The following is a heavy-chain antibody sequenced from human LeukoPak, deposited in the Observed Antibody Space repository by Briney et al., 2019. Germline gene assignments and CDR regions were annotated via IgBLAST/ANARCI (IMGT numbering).Heavy chain of an antibody. Sequence: SETLSLTCTVSGGSISSGSYYWNWIRQPPGKGLEWIGYIYHSGSTYYNPSLKSRVTISVDRSKNQFSLKLSSVTAADTAVYYCARMEITIFGVVTLDFWGQGTLVTVSS. CDR3: ARMEITIFGVVTLDF. J-gene: IGHJ4*02. D-gene: IGHD3-3*01. CDR2: IYHSGST. V-gene: IGHV4-30-2*01. CDR1: GGSISSGSYY.